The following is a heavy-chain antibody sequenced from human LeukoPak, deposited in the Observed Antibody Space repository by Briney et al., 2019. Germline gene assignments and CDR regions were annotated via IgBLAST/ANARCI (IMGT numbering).Heavy chain of an antibody. J-gene: IGHJ4*02. Sequence: GSSVKVSCKTSGGTFITYAISWVRQAPGQGLEWMGRIIPILGIANYAQKFQGRVTITADKSTSTAYMELSSLRSEVTAVYYCARSEGGYSHFDYWGQGTLVTVSS. CDR2: IIPILGIA. D-gene: IGHD5-18*01. CDR1: GGTFITYA. CDR3: ARSEGGYSHFDY. V-gene: IGHV1-69*04.